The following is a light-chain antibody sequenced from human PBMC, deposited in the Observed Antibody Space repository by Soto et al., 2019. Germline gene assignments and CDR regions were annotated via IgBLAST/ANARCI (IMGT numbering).Light chain of an antibody. CDR2: DAS. CDR1: QGISSA. V-gene: IGKV1-13*02. CDR3: LQFNSYPFT. J-gene: IGKJ5*01. Sequence: AIQLTQSPSSLSASVGDRVTITCRASQGISSALAWYQQKPGKAPKLLIYDASSLESGVPSRYSGSGSDTDFPLTISSRQPEYFATYYFLQFNSYPFTFVHGTRLEMK.